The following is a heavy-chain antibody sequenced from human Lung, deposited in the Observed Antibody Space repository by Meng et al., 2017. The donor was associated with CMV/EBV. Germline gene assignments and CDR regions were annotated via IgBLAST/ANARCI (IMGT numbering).Heavy chain of an antibody. CDR1: GGSVNSISYY. D-gene: IGHD2-2*01. CDR3: ARMTAALRYGMDV. J-gene: IGHJ6*02. Sequence: SETLSLXCTVSGGSVNSISYYWSWIRQPPGKGLEWIGYISYGGSTIYNPSLKSRVTISEDTSKTHFSLKLSSVTAADTAVYYCARMTAALRYGMDVWGLGTTVXVSS. CDR2: ISYGGST. V-gene: IGHV4-61*03.